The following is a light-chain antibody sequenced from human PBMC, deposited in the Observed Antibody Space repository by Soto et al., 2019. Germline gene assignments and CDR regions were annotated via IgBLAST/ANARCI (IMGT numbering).Light chain of an antibody. J-gene: IGKJ4*01. CDR2: GAS. CDR1: QSVSSN. Sequence: EIVMTQTPATLSVSPGERATLSCRASQSVSSNLAWYQHKPGQAASLLIHGASTRATGIPARFSGSGSGTEFTLTISRRQSEDCAFYYCQNYNKCPLTFGGGNKVEIK. V-gene: IGKV3-15*01. CDR3: QNYNKCPLT.